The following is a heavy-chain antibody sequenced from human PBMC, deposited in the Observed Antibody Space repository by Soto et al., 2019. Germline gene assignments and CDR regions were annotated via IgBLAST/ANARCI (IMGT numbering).Heavy chain of an antibody. Sequence: QVQLQESGPGLVKPSQTLSLTCTVSGGSISSGGYYWSWIRQHPGKGLEWIGYIYYSGSTYYNPSLKSRVTISVDTSKNQFSLKLSSVTAADTAVYYCARGESDDDLIPRDYFDYWGQGTLVTVSS. J-gene: IGHJ4*02. CDR1: GGSISSGGYY. V-gene: IGHV4-31*03. D-gene: IGHD3-3*01. CDR2: IYYSGST. CDR3: ARGESDDDLIPRDYFDY.